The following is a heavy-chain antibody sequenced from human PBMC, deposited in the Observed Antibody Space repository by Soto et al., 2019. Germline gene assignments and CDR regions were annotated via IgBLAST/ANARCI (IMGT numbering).Heavy chain of an antibody. J-gene: IGHJ6*03. V-gene: IGHV5-51*01. Sequence: GESLKISCKGSGYSFTSYWIGWVGRMPGKGLEGMGMIYPGDSDTRYSPSFQGQVTISADKSISTAYLQWSSLKASDTAMYYCATNSGYDGYYYYYMYVWGKGTTVTVSS. CDR1: GYSFTSYW. CDR2: IYPGDSDT. D-gene: IGHD5-12*01. CDR3: ATNSGYDGYYYYYMYV.